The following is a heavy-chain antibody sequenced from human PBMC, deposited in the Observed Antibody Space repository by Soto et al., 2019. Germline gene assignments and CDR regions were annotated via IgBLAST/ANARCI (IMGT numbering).Heavy chain of an antibody. CDR3: ARGHLGYCTNGVCYQFDY. D-gene: IGHD2-8*01. V-gene: IGHV1-69*13. Sequence: SVKVSCKASGGTFSSYAISWVRQAPGQGLEWMGGIIPIFGTANYAQKFQGRVTITADESTSTAYMELSSLRSEDTAVYYCARGHLGYCTNGVCYQFDYWGQGTLVTVSS. J-gene: IGHJ4*02. CDR2: IIPIFGTA. CDR1: GGTFSSYA.